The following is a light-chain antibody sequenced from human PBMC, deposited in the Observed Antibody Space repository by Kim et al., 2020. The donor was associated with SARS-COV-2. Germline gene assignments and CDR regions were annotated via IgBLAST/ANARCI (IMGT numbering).Light chain of an antibody. J-gene: IGKJ2*01. CDR3: QQYGSSPPKYT. Sequence: PGERATPSCRASQSVSSSYFAWYQQKPGPAPRLLIYAASSRATGIPDRFSGSGSGTDFTLTISRLEPEDFAVYYCQQYGSSPPKYTFGQGTKLEI. CDR2: AAS. CDR1: QSVSSSY. V-gene: IGKV3-20*01.